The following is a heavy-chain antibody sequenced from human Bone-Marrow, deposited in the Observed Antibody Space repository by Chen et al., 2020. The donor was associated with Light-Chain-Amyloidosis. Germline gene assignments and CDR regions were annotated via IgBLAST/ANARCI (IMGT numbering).Heavy chain of an antibody. CDR2: FYHGGSP. J-gene: IGHJ4*02. CDR1: GNSISRGYF. D-gene: IGHD1-26*01. V-gene: IGHV4-38-2*02. CDR3: ARGAVGGTTGV. Sequence: QVLLQQSGPGLVKPSETLSLICTVSGNSISRGYFWGWIRQPPGKGLGWIGVLDFYHGGSPYYSPSLKSRVTITADTAKNQFSLNLTTVTAADTATYYCARGAVGGTTGVWGQGTLVTVSS.